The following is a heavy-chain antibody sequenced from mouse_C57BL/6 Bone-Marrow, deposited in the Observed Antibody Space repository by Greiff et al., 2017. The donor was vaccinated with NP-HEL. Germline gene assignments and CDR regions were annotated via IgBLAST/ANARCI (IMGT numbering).Heavy chain of an antibody. CDR2: IRLKSDNYAT. D-gene: IGHD2-1*01. CDR3: TGIYGKVFDY. CDR1: GFTFSNSW. Sequence: ASGGGFLQPGGSMTLSFVSSGFTFSNSWLNWVRPSPVPGLDWVAQIRLKSDNYATHYAESVKGRFTISRDDSKSSVYLQMNNLRAEDTGIYYCTGIYGKVFDYWGQGTTLTVSS. J-gene: IGHJ2*01. V-gene: IGHV6-3*01.